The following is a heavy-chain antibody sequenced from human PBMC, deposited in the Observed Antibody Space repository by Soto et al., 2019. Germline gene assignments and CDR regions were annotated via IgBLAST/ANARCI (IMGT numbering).Heavy chain of an antibody. Sequence: QVQLVQSGAEVKKPGASVKVSCKASGYTFTSYDINWVRQATGQGLEWMGWLNLNSGNTGYAQKFQGRVTMTRNTSISTAYMWLSSLRSEDTAVYYCARAVHYYYDSSGYYYGVFYFDYWGQGTLVTVSS. CDR1: GYTFTSYD. J-gene: IGHJ4*02. D-gene: IGHD3-22*01. CDR3: ARAVHYYYDSSGYYYGVFYFDY. V-gene: IGHV1-8*01. CDR2: LNLNSGNT.